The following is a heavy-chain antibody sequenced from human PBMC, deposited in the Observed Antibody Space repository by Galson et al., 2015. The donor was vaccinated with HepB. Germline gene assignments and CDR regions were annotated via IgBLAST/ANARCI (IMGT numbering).Heavy chain of an antibody. CDR1: GYRFATHW. D-gene: IGHD2-8*01. CDR2: IDPADFDT. V-gene: IGHV5-51*01. CDR3: ARLMVYDNRPSYLYCYGMDV. Sequence: QSGAEVKKPGEPLKISCRSSGYRFATHWIGWVRQRPGEGLEWMGIIDPADFDTRYSPSFQGQVTISVDKSINTAYLQWSSLKAADTAMYYCARLMVYDNRPSYLYCYGMDVWGQGTSVTVPS. J-gene: IGHJ6*02.